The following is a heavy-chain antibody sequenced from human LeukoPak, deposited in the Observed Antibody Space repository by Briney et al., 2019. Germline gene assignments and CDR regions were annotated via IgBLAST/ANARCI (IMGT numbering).Heavy chain of an antibody. CDR2: IYYSGSI. J-gene: IGHJ6*02. V-gene: IGHV4-59*01. CDR3: ARSLSTLGSGAHYYYYYGMDV. Sequence: SETLSLTCTVSGGSISSYYWSWIRQPPGKGLEWIGYIYYSGSINYNPSLKSRVTISVDTSKNQFSLKLSSVTAADTAVYYCARSLSTLGSGAHYYYYYGMDVWGQGTTVTVSS. D-gene: IGHD3-10*01. CDR1: GGSISSYY.